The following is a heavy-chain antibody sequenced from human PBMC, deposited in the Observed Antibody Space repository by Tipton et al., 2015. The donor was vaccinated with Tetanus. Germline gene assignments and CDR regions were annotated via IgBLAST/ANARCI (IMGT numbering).Heavy chain of an antibody. Sequence: SLRLSCAASGFTFTDYWMHWVRQAPGKGLEWVAYIRSSSITIYYADSVKGRFIISRDNAKNSLYLQMNSLRDEDTAVYYCARDRYDCCGYYEAAFDYWGQGSLVTVSS. CDR2: IRSSSITI. CDR3: ARDRYDCCGYYEAAFDY. J-gene: IGHJ4*02. V-gene: IGHV3-48*02. CDR1: GFTFTDYW. D-gene: IGHD3-22*01.